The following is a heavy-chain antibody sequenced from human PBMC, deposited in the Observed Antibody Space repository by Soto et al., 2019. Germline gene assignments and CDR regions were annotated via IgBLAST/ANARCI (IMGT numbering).Heavy chain of an antibody. CDR1: GFTFSSYE. J-gene: IGHJ6*02. CDR2: ISSSGSTI. CDR3: ARFSIWGSYRYYYGRDV. V-gene: IGHV3-48*03. Sequence: PGGSLRLSCAASGFTFSSYEMNWVRQASGKGLEWVSYISSSGSTIYYADSVKGRFTISRDNAKNSLYLQMNSLRAEDTAVYYCARFSIWGSYRYYYGRDVCGQGTTVTVSS. D-gene: IGHD3-16*02.